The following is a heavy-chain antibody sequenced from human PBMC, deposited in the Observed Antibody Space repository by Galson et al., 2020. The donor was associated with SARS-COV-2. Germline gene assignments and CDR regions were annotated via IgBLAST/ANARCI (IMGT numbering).Heavy chain of an antibody. D-gene: IGHD3-10*01. Sequence: ASVKVSCKASGYTFSDFFIHWVRQAPGQGLEWVGRINPKSGDIIYAQKSQGRVTMTRDMYTRTAYMELSRLTSDDTAVYYCARERRMARGDTEYYFDHWGQGTLVTVAS. CDR1: GYTFSDFF. J-gene: IGHJ4*02. V-gene: IGHV1-2*06. CDR2: INPKSGDI. CDR3: ARERRMARGDTEYYFDH.